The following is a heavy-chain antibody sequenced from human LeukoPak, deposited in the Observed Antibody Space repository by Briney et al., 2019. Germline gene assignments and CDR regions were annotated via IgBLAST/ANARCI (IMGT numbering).Heavy chain of an antibody. V-gene: IGHV4-31*03. D-gene: IGHD3-9*01. CDR1: GGSISSGGYY. J-gene: IGHJ5*02. Sequence: PSQTLSLTCTVSGGSISSGGYYWSWIRQHPGKGLEGIGYIYYSGSTYYNPSLKSRVTISVDTSKNQFSLKLSSVTAADTAVYYCARVLYYDVLTGYYINGWFDPWGQGTLVTVSS. CDR3: ARVLYYDVLTGYYINGWFDP. CDR2: IYYSGST.